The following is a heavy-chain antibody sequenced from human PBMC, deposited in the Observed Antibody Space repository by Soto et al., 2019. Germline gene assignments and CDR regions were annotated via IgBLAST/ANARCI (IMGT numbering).Heavy chain of an antibody. CDR2: ISYDGSNK. Sequence: QVQLVESGGGVVQPGRSLRLSCAASGFTFSSYGMHWVRQAPGKGLEWVAVISYDGSNKYYADSVKGRFTISRDNSKNTLYLQMNSLRAEDTAVYYWAKDTGMTAKYYFDYGGKGTLVTFAS. CDR3: AKDTGMTAKYYFDY. J-gene: IGHJ4*02. CDR1: GFTFSSYG. V-gene: IGHV3-30*18. D-gene: IGHD2-21*02.